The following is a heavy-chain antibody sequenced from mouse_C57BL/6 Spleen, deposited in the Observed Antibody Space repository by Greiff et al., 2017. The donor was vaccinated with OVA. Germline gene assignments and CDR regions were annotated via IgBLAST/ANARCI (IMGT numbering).Heavy chain of an antibody. CDR2: IWSGGST. CDR3: ARPGAY. Sequence: QVQLQQSGPGLVQPSQSLSITCTVSGFSLTSYGVHWVRQSPGKGLEWLGVIWSGGSTDYNAAFISRLSISKDNSKSQVFFKMNSLQADDTAIYYCARPGAYWGQGTLVTVSA. CDR1: GFSLTSYG. V-gene: IGHV2-2*01. J-gene: IGHJ3*01.